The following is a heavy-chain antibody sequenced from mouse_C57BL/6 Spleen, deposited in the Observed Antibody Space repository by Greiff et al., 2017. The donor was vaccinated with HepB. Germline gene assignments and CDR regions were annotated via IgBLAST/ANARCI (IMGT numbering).Heavy chain of an antibody. V-gene: IGHV1-72*01. Sequence: QSCKASGYTFTSYWMHWVKQRPGRGLEWIGRIDPNSGGTKYNEKFKSKATLTVDKPSSTAYMQLSSLTSEDSAVYYCAREGGYYGSSFYAMDYWGQGTSVTVSS. CDR3: AREGGYYGSSFYAMDY. J-gene: IGHJ4*01. D-gene: IGHD1-1*01. CDR1: GYTFTSYW. CDR2: IDPNSGGT.